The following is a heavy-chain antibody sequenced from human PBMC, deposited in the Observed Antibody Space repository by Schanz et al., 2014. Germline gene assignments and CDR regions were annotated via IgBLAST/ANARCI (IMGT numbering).Heavy chain of an antibody. CDR1: GFSFSTHA. J-gene: IGHJ4*02. CDR2: INTSGGSR. D-gene: IGHD6-19*01. V-gene: IGHV3-23*04. CDR3: AKDLPAVAVAPLMTGLYDS. Sequence: EVQLVESGGGLVQPGGSLRLSCAASGFSFSTHAMSWVRQAPGQGLEWVSGINTSGGSRYYAESVKGRFTISRDNAKNTLHLQMNSLRAEDTAVYHCAKDLPAVAVAPLMTGLYDSWGQGTLVTVSS.